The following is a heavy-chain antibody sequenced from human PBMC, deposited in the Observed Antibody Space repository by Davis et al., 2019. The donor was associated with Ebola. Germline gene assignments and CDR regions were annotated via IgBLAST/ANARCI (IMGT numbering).Heavy chain of an antibody. V-gene: IGHV4-39*07. D-gene: IGHD3-22*01. CDR3: ARDYYDSSGYYYDRPPNWFDP. Sequence: PSETLSLTCTVSGGSISSSSYYWGWIRQPPGKGLEWIGSIYYSGSTYYNPSLKSRVTISVDTSKNQFSLKLSSVTAADTAVYYCARDYYDSSGYYYDRPPNWFDPWGQGTLVTVSS. CDR1: GGSISSSSYY. CDR2: IYYSGST. J-gene: IGHJ5*02.